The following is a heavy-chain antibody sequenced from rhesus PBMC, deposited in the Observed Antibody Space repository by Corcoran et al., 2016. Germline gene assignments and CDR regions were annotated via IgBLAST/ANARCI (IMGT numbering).Heavy chain of an antibody. Sequence: EVQLVQSGAEVKKPGASVKISCKASGSTFTDYSLHWVRQAPGTGLEWMGRVDQENGEERHAQKCQDRVTITADTSTDTAYRELSSLRSEDTAVYYCATTIVVITAAVDYWGQGVLVTVSS. D-gene: IGHD3-28*01. V-gene: IGHV1-111*02. CDR3: ATTIVVITAAVDY. J-gene: IGHJ4*01. CDR1: GSTFTDYS. CDR2: VDQENGEE.